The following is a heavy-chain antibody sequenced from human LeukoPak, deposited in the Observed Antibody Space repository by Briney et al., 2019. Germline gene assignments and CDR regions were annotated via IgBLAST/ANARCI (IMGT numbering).Heavy chain of an antibody. CDR2: INPNSGGT. CDR1: GYTFTGYY. J-gene: IGHJ4*02. V-gene: IGHV1-2*02. D-gene: IGHD6-19*01. Sequence: ASVTVSCKASGYTFTGYYMHWVRQAPGQGLEWMGWINPNSGGTNYAQKFQGRVTMTGDTSISTAYMELSRLRSDDTAVYYCARDLSLAVPVQGCWGQGTLVTVSS. CDR3: ARDLSLAVPVQGC.